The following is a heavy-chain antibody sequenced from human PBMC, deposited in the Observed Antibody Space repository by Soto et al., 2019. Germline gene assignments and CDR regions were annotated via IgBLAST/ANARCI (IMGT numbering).Heavy chain of an antibody. D-gene: IGHD2-21*02. Sequence: GESLKISCQGSGYSFTSYWIGWVRQMPGKGLEWMGIIYPGDSSTRYSPSFQGQVTISADKSISTAYLQWSSLKASDTAMYYCARRTVLTYCGGDCFPGRLTGESVIAFDIRGQGTMVTVSS. CDR2: IYPGDSST. V-gene: IGHV5-51*01. J-gene: IGHJ3*02. CDR1: GYSFTSYW. CDR3: ARRTVLTYCGGDCFPGRLTGESVIAFDI.